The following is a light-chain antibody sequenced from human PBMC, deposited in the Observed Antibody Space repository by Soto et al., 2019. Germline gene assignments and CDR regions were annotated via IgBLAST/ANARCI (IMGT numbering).Light chain of an antibody. CDR1: QTVSKF. V-gene: IGKV1-39*01. CDR3: QQSYSTPRT. J-gene: IGKJ1*01. CDR2: TTS. Sequence: DIQMTQSPSSLSASVGDRVTIACRASQTVSKFVNWYQQKPGKVPTLLIFTTSTLHSGVPSRFSGSGSGTEFTLTISSLQPEDFATYYCQQSYSTPRTFGQGTKVDIK.